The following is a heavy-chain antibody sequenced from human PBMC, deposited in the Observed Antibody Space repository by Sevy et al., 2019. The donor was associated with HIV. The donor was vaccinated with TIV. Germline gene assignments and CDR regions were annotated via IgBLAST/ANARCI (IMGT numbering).Heavy chain of an antibody. CDR3: VRPYGSGSWEAFDV. Sequence: GGSLRLSCAASGFTFTTYTMNWVRQAPGKGLEWVSCITSSSNYIYYADSVKGRFTISRDNAKDSVYLQMNSLRAEDTAVYYCVRPYGSGSWEAFDVWGQGTMVTVSS. CDR2: ITSSSNYI. CDR1: GFTFTTYT. J-gene: IGHJ3*01. V-gene: IGHV3-21*01. D-gene: IGHD3-10*01.